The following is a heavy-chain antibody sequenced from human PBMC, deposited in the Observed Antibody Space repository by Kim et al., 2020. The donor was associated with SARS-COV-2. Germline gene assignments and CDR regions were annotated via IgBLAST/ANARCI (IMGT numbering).Heavy chain of an antibody. CDR2: ITGSSNTI. J-gene: IGHJ6*02. Sequence: GGSLRLSCAASGFTFSTYSMNWVRQAPGKGLEWVSYITGSSNTIYYADSVKGRFTISRDNAKTSLYLQMNSLRDEDTAVYYCARDHYGSGSLDVWGQGTTVTVSS. V-gene: IGHV3-48*02. CDR1: GFTFSTYS. D-gene: IGHD3-10*01. CDR3: ARDHYGSGSLDV.